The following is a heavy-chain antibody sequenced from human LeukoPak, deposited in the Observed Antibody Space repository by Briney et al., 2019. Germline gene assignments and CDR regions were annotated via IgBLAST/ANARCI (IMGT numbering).Heavy chain of an antibody. CDR1: GFTFSSYS. CDR2: NNGDGSTT. V-gene: IGHV3-74*01. CDR3: ARDPRNVGLAP. D-gene: IGHD2-15*01. J-gene: IGHJ5*02. Sequence: GGSLRLSCAASGFTFSSYSMHWVRQAPGKGLMYISRNNGDGSTTNYADVVKGRFTMSRDNVKNTLYLQMNSLRVEDTAVYYCARDPRNVGLAPWGQGTLVTVSS.